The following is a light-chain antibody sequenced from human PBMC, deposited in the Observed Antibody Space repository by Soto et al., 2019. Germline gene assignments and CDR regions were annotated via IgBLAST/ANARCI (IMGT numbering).Light chain of an antibody. Sequence: EIVMTQSPATLSVSPGEGATLSCGASQSVSSNLAWYQQKPGQAPRLLIYGASTRATGIPARFSGSGSGTESTLTISSLQSEDFAVYYCQQRSNWPPITFGQGTRLEIK. CDR2: GAS. CDR1: QSVSSN. CDR3: QQRSNWPPIT. J-gene: IGKJ5*01. V-gene: IGKV3-15*01.